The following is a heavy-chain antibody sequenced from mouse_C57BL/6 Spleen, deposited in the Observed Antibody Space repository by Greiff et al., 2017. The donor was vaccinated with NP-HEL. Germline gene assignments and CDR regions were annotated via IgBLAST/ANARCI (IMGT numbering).Heavy chain of an antibody. CDR1: GYTFTDYN. CDR3: ARSVTVSWAMDY. CDR2: INPNNGGT. D-gene: IGHD2-1*01. Sequence: EVQLQQSGPELVKPGASVKIPCKASGYTFTDYNMDWVKQSHGKSLEWIGDINPNNGGTIYNQKFKGKATLTVDKSSSTAYMELRSLTSEDTAVYYCARSVTVSWAMDYWGQGTSVTVSS. J-gene: IGHJ4*01. V-gene: IGHV1-18*01.